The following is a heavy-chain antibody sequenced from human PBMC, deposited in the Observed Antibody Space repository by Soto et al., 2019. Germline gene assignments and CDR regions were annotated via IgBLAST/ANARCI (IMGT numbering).Heavy chain of an antibody. Sequence: QVQLVQSGPEVMKPGSSVKVSCKTPGGTFSNYLINWVRQAPGQGLEWMGRIIPILRRTDYTQNFQGRLTITADKSTNTAYLELSGLRSEDTAVYYCARGYYDVGLTQYFQHWGQCTLIIVSS. D-gene: IGHD3-22*01. CDR2: IIPILRRT. CDR1: GGTFSNYL. CDR3: ARGYYDVGLTQYFQH. V-gene: IGHV1-69*08. J-gene: IGHJ1*01.